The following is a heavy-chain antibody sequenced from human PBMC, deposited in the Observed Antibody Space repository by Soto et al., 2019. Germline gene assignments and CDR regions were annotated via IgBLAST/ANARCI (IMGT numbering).Heavy chain of an antibody. D-gene: IGHD2-2*01. CDR3: ARALSCSSTSCYESEYYYYYYGMDV. J-gene: IGHJ6*02. V-gene: IGHV3-13*04. Sequence: PGGSLRLSCAASGFTFSSYDMHWVRQATGKGLEWVSAIGTAGDTYYPGSVKGRFTISRENAKNSLYLQMNSLRAGDTAVYYCARALSCSSTSCYESEYYYYYYGMDVWGQGTTVTVSS. CDR1: GFTFSSYD. CDR2: IGTAGDT.